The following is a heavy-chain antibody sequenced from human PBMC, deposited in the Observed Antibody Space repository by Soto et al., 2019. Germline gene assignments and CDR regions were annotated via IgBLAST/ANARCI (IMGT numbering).Heavy chain of an antibody. CDR1: GGAISSYY. J-gene: IGHJ5*02. CDR2: IYYSGST. Sequence: KPSETLSLTCTVSGGAISSYYWSWIRQPPGKGLECIGYIYYSGSTNYNPSLKSRVTISVDTSKNQFSLKLSSVTAADTAVYYCARGGDGYKGWFDPWGQGTLVTVYS. D-gene: IGHD3-16*01. V-gene: IGHV4-59*01. CDR3: ARGGDGYKGWFDP.